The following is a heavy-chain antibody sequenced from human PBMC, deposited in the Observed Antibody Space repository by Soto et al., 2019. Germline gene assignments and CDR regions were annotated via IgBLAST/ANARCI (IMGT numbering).Heavy chain of an antibody. J-gene: IGHJ6*02. V-gene: IGHV4-59*08. CDR1: GVSISSYC. CDR2: IYYSGST. Sequence: SETLSLTCTVSGVSISSYCWSWIRQPPGKGLEWIGYIYYSGSTNYNPSLKSRVTISVDTSKNQFSLKLSSVTAADTAVYYCARHVPYCSDTSHCAYGMDVWGQGTTVTVSS. D-gene: IGHD2-2*01. CDR3: ARHVPYCSDTSHCAYGMDV.